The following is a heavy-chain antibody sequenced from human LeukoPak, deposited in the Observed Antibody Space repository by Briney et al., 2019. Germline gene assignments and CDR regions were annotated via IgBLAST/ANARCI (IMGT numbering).Heavy chain of an antibody. D-gene: IGHD4-23*01. V-gene: IGHV3-23*01. CDR1: GFTFSNYA. J-gene: IGHJ4*02. Sequence: TGGSLRLSCAASGFTFSNYAMSWVRQAPGKGLEWVSSISGRGGSTYYTDSVQGRFTISRDNSRNTLYLQMNSLRADDTAVYYCAKDRSVVIDWGQGTLVTVSS. CDR2: ISGRGGST. CDR3: AKDRSVVID.